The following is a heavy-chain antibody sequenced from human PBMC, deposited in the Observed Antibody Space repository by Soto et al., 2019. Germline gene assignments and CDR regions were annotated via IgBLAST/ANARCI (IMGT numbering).Heavy chain of an antibody. D-gene: IGHD6-13*01. CDR2: MNPNSDT. Sequence: ASVKVSCKASGHTFTNLGINWVRQATGQGLEWMGWMNPNSDTGYAQKFQGRITITRDTSTGTVYMELSSPRSDDTAVYYCARYQVAAAFTSWGQGTPVTVS. J-gene: IGHJ5*02. CDR1: GHTFTNLG. V-gene: IGHV1-8*01. CDR3: ARYQVAAAFTS.